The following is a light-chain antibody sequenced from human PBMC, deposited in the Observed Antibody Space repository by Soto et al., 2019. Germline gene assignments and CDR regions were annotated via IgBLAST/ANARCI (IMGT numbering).Light chain of an antibody. CDR3: TSWTTGTIMI. Sequence: QSALTQPASVSGSPGQSITISCTGTSSDIGAYNFVSWYQQHPGKAPKLMLYDVNIRPSGVSNRFSGSKSGNTASLTISGLQAEDEADYYCTSWTTGTIMIFGGGTTVTVL. J-gene: IGLJ2*01. CDR2: DVN. V-gene: IGLV2-14*03. CDR1: SSDIGAYNF.